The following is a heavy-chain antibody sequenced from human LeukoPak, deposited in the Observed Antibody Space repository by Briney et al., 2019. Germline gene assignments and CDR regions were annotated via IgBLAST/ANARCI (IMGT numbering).Heavy chain of an antibody. CDR3: ARTYYDILTGYSLSDY. V-gene: IGHV5-51*01. CDR1: GYSFTSYW. CDR2: IHPGDSDT. Sequence: GESLKISCKGTGYSFTSYWIAWVRQMPGKGLEWMGIIHPGDSDTVYSPSFQGQVTISADKSISTAYLQWSSLKTSDTAMYYCARTYYDILTGYSLSDYWGQGTLVTVSS. D-gene: IGHD3-9*01. J-gene: IGHJ4*02.